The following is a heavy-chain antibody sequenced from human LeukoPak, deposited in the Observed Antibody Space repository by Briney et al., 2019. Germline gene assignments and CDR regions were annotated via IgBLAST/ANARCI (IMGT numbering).Heavy chain of an antibody. Sequence: ASVKVSCKASGYTLTELSIHWVRQAPGKGLEWMEGFDPEDGETIYAQKFRGRLTMTEDTSTDTAYMELSSLRSDDTAVYYCTTDLDYWGQGSLVTVSS. J-gene: IGHJ4*02. CDR1: GYTLTELS. V-gene: IGHV1-24*01. CDR2: FDPEDGET. CDR3: TTDLDY.